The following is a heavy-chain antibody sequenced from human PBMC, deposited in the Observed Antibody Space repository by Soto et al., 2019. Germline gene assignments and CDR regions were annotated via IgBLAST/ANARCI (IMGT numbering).Heavy chain of an antibody. Sequence: ASVKVSCKASGYTFTSYGISWVRQAPGQRLEWMGWINADNGNTNYAQKFQGRVTITRDTSASTAYMELSSLRSEDTAVYYCARDKRWLQLRSDAFDIWGQGTMVTVSS. V-gene: IGHV1-18*01. J-gene: IGHJ3*02. D-gene: IGHD5-12*01. CDR1: GYTFTSYG. CDR2: INADNGNT. CDR3: ARDKRWLQLRSDAFDI.